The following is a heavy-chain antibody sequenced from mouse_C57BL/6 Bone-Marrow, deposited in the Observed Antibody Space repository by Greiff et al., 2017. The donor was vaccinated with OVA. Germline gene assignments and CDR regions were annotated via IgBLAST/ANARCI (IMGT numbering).Heavy chain of an antibody. V-gene: IGHV1-47*01. CDR3: ARGHYYGSSPFAY. D-gene: IGHD1-1*01. CDR1: GYTFTTYP. CDR2: FHPYNDDT. J-gene: IGHJ3*01. Sequence: VHLQQSGAELVKPGASVKMSCKASGYTFTTYPIEWMKQNHGKSLEWIGNFHPYNDDTKYNEKFKGKATLTVEKSSSTVYLELSRLTSDDSAVYYCARGHYYGSSPFAYWGQGTLVTVSA.